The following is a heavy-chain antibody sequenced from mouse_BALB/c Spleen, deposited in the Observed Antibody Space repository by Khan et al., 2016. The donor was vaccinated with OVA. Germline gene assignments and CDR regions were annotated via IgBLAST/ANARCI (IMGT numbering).Heavy chain of an antibody. J-gene: IGHJ4*01. CDR2: INPNNANT. CDR1: GYTFTSYS. V-gene: IGHV1-4*01. Sequence: QVQLQQSGAELVGPGASVKMSCKASGYTFTSYSMHWIKQRPGQGLEWIGNINPNNANTNYNQRFKDKATLTADKSSNTAYMQLSSLTSEDSAVYFCARDLHYCGRRGAMDYGGKGTSVTVS. CDR3: ARDLHYCGRRGAMDY. D-gene: IGHD1-2*01.